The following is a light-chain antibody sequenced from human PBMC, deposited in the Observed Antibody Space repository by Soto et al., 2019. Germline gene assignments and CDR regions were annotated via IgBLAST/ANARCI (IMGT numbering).Light chain of an antibody. CDR2: GNS. Sequence: QSVLTQPPSVSGAPGQTVTISCTGSSANIGAGYDVHWYQQLPGTAPKLLIYGNSNRPSGVPDRFSGSNSGTSASPAITGLQAEDEADYYCQSYDSSLSGSVVFGGGTKLTVL. CDR1: SANIGAGYD. V-gene: IGLV1-40*01. J-gene: IGLJ2*01. CDR3: QSYDSSLSGSVV.